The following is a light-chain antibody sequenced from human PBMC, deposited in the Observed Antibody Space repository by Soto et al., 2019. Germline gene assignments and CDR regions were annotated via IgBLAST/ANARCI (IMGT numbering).Light chain of an antibody. Sequence: EIVMSQSPATLSVSPGERTTLSCRARQSVSSNLAWYQQRPGQAPRLLIDDASTRATGIPARFSGSGSGTEFTLTISSLQSEDLAVYYCQQYNNWPPITFGQGTRLEIK. J-gene: IGKJ5*01. CDR1: QSVSSN. CDR3: QQYNNWPPIT. V-gene: IGKV3-15*01. CDR2: DAS.